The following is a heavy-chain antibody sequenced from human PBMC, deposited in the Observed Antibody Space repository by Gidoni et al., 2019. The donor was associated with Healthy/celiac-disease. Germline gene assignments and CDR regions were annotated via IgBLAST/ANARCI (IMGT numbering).Heavy chain of an antibody. CDR1: GFTFRTYG. J-gene: IGHJ4*02. D-gene: IGHD3-22*01. CDR2: ISYDGSNK. CDR3: AKGGVAWYYDSSGYYYEEYHYFDY. V-gene: IGHV3-30*18. Sequence: QVQLVESGGGWVQPGRSLGLSWYASGFTFRTYGLHWAAQLPGKGLGWGAVISYDGSNKYYADSVKGRFTIARDNSKNTLYLQMNSLRAEDTAVYYCAKGGVAWYYDSSGYYYEEYHYFDYWGQGTLVTVSS.